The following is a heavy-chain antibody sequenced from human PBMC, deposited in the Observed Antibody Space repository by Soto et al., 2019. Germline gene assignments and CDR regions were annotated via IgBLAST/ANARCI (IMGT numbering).Heavy chain of an antibody. J-gene: IGHJ4*02. CDR2: ISYDGSNK. CDR1: GFTFSSYD. V-gene: IGHV3-30*03. Sequence: GGSLRLSCAASGFTFSSYDMHWVRQAPGKGLEWVAVISYDGSNKYYADSVKGRFTISRDNSKNTLYLQMNSLRTEDTAVYYCATKIVAATSDFWGQGTLVTVSS. CDR3: ATKIVAATSDF. D-gene: IGHD2-15*01.